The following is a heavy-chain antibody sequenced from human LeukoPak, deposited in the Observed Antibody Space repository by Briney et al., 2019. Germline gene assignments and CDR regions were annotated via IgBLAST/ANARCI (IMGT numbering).Heavy chain of an antibody. D-gene: IGHD4-17*01. V-gene: IGHV3-7*01. Sequence: GGSLRLSCAVSGFTFSSYWMSWVRQAPGKGLEWVANIKQVGTEKYYVDSVKGRFTISRDNAKNSLYLQMNSLRAEDTAVYYCARCGTVTTHAFDIWGRGTMVTVSS. CDR3: ARCGTVTTHAFDI. CDR1: GFTFSSYW. CDR2: IKQVGTEK. J-gene: IGHJ3*02.